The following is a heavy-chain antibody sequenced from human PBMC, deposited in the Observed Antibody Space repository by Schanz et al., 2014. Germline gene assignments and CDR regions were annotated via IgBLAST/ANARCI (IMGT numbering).Heavy chain of an antibody. D-gene: IGHD1-26*01. Sequence: EVQLVESGGGMVQPGGSLRLSCAASGFTFSGYAMSWVRQAPGKGLEWVSSISGGGGSTRYGDSLRGRFYISRDNSKNTLYLQMSSLRGDDTAVYYCAKELYSGSHYGWFDPWGQGTLVIVSS. CDR3: AKELYSGSHYGWFDP. CDR2: ISGGGGST. V-gene: IGHV3-23*04. J-gene: IGHJ5*02. CDR1: GFTFSGYA.